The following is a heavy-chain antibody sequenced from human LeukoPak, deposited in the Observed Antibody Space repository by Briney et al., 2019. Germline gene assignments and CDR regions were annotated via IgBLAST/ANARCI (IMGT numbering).Heavy chain of an antibody. CDR2: IYYSGST. D-gene: IGHD6-19*01. J-gene: IGHJ4*02. Sequence: SETLSLTCTVSGGSISSYYWSWIRQPPGKGLEWIGYIYYSGSTNYNPPLKSRVTISVDTSKNQFSLKLSSVTAADTAVYYCARARSTSSGWRYYFDYWGQGTLVTVSS. CDR1: GGSISSYY. V-gene: IGHV4-59*08. CDR3: ARARSTSSGWRYYFDY.